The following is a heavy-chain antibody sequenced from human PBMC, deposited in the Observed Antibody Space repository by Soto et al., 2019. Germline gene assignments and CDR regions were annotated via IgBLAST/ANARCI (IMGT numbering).Heavy chain of an antibody. CDR3: TTDWGSGSYFFDY. V-gene: IGHV3-15*01. Sequence: GGSRRLSCAASGFTFRNAWMSWVRQAPGKGLEWGGRSKSKSDGGTTDYAAPVKGRFTISRDDSKNTLYLQMNSLKTEETAVYYCTTDWGSGSYFFDYWGQGTLVTVSS. D-gene: IGHD1-26*01. CDR1: GFTFRNAW. CDR2: SKSKSDGGTT. J-gene: IGHJ4*02.